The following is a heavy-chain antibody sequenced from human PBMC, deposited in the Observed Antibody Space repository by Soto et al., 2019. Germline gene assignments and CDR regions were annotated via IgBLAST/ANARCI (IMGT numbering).Heavy chain of an antibody. J-gene: IGHJ5*02. CDR2: IYYSGST. D-gene: IGHD1-26*01. Sequence: PSETLSLTCTGTGGPISSYYWGWSRQPLGKGLEWIGYIYYSGSTNYSPSLTSGVTISVDTSKNQFSLKLSSVTAADTAVYYFAGYGRGFDPWGQGTLVTVSS. CDR3: AGYGRGFDP. V-gene: IGHV4-59*01. CDR1: GGPISSYY.